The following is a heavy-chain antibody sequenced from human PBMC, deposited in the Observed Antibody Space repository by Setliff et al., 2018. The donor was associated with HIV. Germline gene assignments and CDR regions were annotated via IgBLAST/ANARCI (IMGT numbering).Heavy chain of an antibody. V-gene: IGHV4-59*04. CDR2: IHYGGFF. D-gene: IGHD3-10*01. CDR3: ARPALGIGGGSRFDN. J-gene: IGHJ4*02. CDR1: GGSISSHY. Sequence: SETLSLTCSVSGGSISSHYWTWIRQPPGKGLEWIGNIHYGGFFWYSPSLKSRVTISVDTSKNQFSLKLSSVTAADTAVYYCARPALGIGGGSRFDNWGQGTRVTVSS.